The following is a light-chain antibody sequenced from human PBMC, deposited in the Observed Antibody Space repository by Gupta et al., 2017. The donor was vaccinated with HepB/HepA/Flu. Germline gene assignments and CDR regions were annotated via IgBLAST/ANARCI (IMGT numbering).Light chain of an antibody. CDR3: HQYCSSPL. CDR1: QSVSSSY. J-gene: IGKJ1*01. CDR2: GAS. Sequence: EIVLTQSPGTLSLSPGERATLSCRASQSVSSSYLEWYQQKPAQAPRLLIYGASSSATGNTVRFSGCGYEXDFTLTXSGREDEDLAVYYKHQYCSSPLFGXGTKVEIK. V-gene: IGKV3-20*01.